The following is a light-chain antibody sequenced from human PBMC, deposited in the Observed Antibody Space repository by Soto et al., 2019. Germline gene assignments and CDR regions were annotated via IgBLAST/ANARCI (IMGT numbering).Light chain of an antibody. CDR2: DVS. CDR3: CSYAASNTFV. CDR1: SSDVGGYNY. Sequence: QSVLTQPRSVSGSPGQSVTISCTGTSSDVGGYNYVSWYQQHPGKAPKLMIYDVSKRPSGVPDRFSGSKSGNTASLTISGLQAEDEADYYCCSYAASNTFVFRTGTKLTVL. J-gene: IGLJ1*01. V-gene: IGLV2-11*01.